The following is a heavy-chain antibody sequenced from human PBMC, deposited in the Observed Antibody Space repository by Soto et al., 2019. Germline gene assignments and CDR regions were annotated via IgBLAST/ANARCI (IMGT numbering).Heavy chain of an antibody. V-gene: IGHV3-72*01. CDR1: GLIFSDYH. J-gene: IGHJ6*02. D-gene: IGHD6-19*01. Sequence: EVQLVESGGGLVQPGGSLRLSCAASGLIFSDYHMDWVRQAPGEGLEWVGRIRRKANSYTTEYSSYVKGRFTISRDNSKNSLYLQMNSLKREDTAVYYCAMLGGWSGGSSGMDVWGQGTTVTVSS. CDR3: AMLGGWSGGSSGMDV. CDR2: IRRKANSYTT.